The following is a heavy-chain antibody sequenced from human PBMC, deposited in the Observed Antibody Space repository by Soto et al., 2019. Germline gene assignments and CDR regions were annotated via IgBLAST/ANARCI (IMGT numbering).Heavy chain of an antibody. V-gene: IGHV1-18*01. D-gene: IGHD4-17*01. J-gene: IGHJ4*02. CDR2: IGAYNGNT. CDR1: GYGITNYL. Sequence: ASLKGSCKTSGYGITNYLSSRRSHAPGQGLEWMGWIGAYNGNTKYAPKLQGRVTMTRETSTSTAYMELRSLKSDDTAVYYCARGYGDYIKSVDHWGQATLVTVSS. CDR3: ARGYGDYIKSVDH.